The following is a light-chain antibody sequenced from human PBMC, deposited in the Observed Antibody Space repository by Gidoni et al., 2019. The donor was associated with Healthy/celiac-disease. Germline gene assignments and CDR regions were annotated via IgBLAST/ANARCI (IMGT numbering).Light chain of an antibody. J-gene: IGKJ2*01. CDR3: QQSYSTPHYT. Sequence: DIQMSQSQSSLSAYVGDRVTITYRASQSISSYLNWYQQKPGKAPKLLIYAASSLQSGVPSRFSGSGSWTDFTLTISSLQPEDFATYYCQQSYSTPHYTFGQGTKLEIK. CDR2: AAS. V-gene: IGKV1-39*01. CDR1: QSISSY.